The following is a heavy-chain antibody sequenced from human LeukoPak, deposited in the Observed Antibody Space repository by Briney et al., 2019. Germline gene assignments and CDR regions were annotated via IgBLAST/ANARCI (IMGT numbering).Heavy chain of an antibody. CDR1: GFTFNNAW. J-gene: IGHJ4*02. Sequence: KSGGCLRLSCAASGFTFNNAWMSWVRQAPGRGLEWVGRIKSKTDGGTTDYAAPVKGRFTISRDDSKNTLHLQMNNLKTEDTAVYYCTTDAPDYGDYVIRYYFDCWGQGTLVTVSS. V-gene: IGHV3-15*01. D-gene: IGHD4-17*01. CDR3: TTDAPDYGDYVIRYYFDC. CDR2: IKSKTDGGTT.